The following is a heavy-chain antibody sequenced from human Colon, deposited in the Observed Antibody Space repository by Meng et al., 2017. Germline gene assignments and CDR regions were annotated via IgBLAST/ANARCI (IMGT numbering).Heavy chain of an antibody. CDR1: CGSVSSGSPY. D-gene: IGHD1-26*01. Sequence: QVELDGSGPGLVRPSETLSLTCNVPCGSVSSGSPYWSWIRQPPGKGLEFIAYVDYYWNINYNPSLNSRATVSIDTSKTQFSLKVTSVTAADTAVYYCAVGPWELDYWGQGILVTVSS. V-gene: IGHV4-61*01. CDR2: VDYYWNI. J-gene: IGHJ4*02. CDR3: AVGPWELDY.